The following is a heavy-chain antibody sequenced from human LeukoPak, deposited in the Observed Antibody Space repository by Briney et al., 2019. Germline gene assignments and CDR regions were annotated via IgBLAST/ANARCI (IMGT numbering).Heavy chain of an antibody. CDR2: IYHSGST. CDR3: ARVGCSSTSCYYGMDV. V-gene: IGHV4-30-2*01. D-gene: IGHD2-2*01. Sequence: SQTLSLTCAVSGGSISSGGYSWSWIRQPPGKGLERIGYIYHSGSTYYNPSLKSRVTISVDRSKNQFSLKLSSVTAADTAVYYCARVGCSSTSCYYGMDVWGKGTTVTVSS. CDR1: GGSISSGGYS. J-gene: IGHJ6*04.